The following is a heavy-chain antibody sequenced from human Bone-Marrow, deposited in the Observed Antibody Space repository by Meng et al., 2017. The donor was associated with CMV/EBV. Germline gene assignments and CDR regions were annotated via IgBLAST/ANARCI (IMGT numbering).Heavy chain of an antibody. CDR1: GFTFSSYA. Sequence: GESLKIPCAASGFTFSSYAMHWVRQAPGKGLEWVAFIRYDGSNKYYADSVKGRFTISRDNAKNSLFLQMNRLRAEDTAVYYCARDCSGGGCYSGIDYWGQGTLVTVSS. J-gene: IGHJ4*02. D-gene: IGHD2-15*01. CDR2: IRYDGSNK. CDR3: ARDCSGGGCYSGIDY. V-gene: IGHV3-30*02.